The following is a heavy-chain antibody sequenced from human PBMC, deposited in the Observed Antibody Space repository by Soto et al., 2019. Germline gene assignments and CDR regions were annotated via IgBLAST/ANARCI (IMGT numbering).Heavy chain of an antibody. CDR2: IYYSRSN. CDR3: ARVVQFYDSSGYSFYYFDY. J-gene: IGHJ4*02. V-gene: IGHV4-30-4*01. D-gene: IGHD3-22*01. Sequence: PSETLSLACTVSGDSINIAYDYWSGLRQPPGKGLEWIGYIYYSRSNYYTPSLGRRATITIDTSSNQFSLNLMSVTAADTAVYYCARVVQFYDSSGYSFYYFDYWGQGALVTVSS. CDR1: GDSINIAYDY.